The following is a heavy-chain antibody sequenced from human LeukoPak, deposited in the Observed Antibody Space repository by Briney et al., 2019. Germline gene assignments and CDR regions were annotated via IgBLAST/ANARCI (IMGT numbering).Heavy chain of an antibody. CDR2: ISGDGGST. CDR3: AKGMVTTYYYYYYGMDV. D-gene: IGHD4-17*01. V-gene: IGHV3-43*02. CDR1: GFTFSTYV. Sequence: GGSLRLSCAASGFTFSTYVMNWVRQAPGKGLEWVSLISGDGGSTYYADSVKGRFTISRDNSKNSLYLQMNSLRTEDTALYYCAKGMVTTYYYYYYGMDVWGQGTTVTVSS. J-gene: IGHJ6*02.